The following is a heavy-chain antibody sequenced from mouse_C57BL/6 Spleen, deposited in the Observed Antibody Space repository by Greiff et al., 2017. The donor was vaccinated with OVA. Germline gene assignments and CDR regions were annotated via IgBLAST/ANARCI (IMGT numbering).Heavy chain of an antibody. CDR1: GYAFSSSW. D-gene: IGHD1-1*01. CDR2: IYPGDGDT. J-gene: IGHJ4*01. Sequence: QVQLKQSGPELVKPGASVKISCKASGYAFSSSWMNWVKQRPGKGLEWIGRIYPGDGDTNYNGKFKGKATLTADKSSSTAYMQLSSLTSEDSAVYFCARDHYGSRGDYWGQGTSVTVSS. CDR3: ARDHYGSRGDY. V-gene: IGHV1-82*01.